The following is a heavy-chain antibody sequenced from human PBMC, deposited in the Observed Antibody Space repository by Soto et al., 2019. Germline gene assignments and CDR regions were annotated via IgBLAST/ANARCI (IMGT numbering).Heavy chain of an antibody. J-gene: IGHJ3*02. CDR3: ERVPSPYSSGWTGDVFVI. CDR2: TYYRSKWYN. V-gene: IGHV6-1*01. Sequence: PSQTLSLTCAISGDSVSSNSAAWNWIRQSPSRGLEWLGRTYYRSKWYNDYAVSVKSRITINPDTSKNQFSLQLNSVTPEDTAVYYCERVPSPYSSGWTGDVFVIWGQGTRVTAS. D-gene: IGHD6-19*01. CDR1: GDSVSSNSAA.